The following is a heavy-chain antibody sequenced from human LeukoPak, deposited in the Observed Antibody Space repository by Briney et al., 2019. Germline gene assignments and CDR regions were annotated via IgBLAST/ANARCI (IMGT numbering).Heavy chain of an antibody. CDR1: GGSISSYY. CDR2: IYYSGST. Sequence: SETLSLTCTVSGGSISSYYWSWIRQPPGKGLEWIGYIYYSGSTNYNPSLKSRVTISVDTSKNQFSLKLSSVTAADTVVYYCARHADSSGWSYYFDYWGQGTLVTVSS. V-gene: IGHV4-59*08. CDR3: ARHADSSGWSYYFDY. D-gene: IGHD6-19*01. J-gene: IGHJ4*02.